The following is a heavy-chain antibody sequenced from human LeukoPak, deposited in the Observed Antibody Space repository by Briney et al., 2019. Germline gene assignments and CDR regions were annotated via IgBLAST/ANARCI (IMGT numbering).Heavy chain of an antibody. CDR3: ARDGLYYDFWSGYMGFDI. J-gene: IGHJ3*02. CDR2: IKQDGSEK. V-gene: IGHV3-7*01. CDR1: GFTFSSYW. Sequence: GGSLRLSCAASGFTFSSYWMSWVRQAPGKGLEWVANIKQDGSEKYYVDSVKDRFTISRDNAKNSLYLQMNSLRAKDTAVYYCARDGLYYDFWSGYMGFDIWGLGTTVTVSS. D-gene: IGHD3-3*01.